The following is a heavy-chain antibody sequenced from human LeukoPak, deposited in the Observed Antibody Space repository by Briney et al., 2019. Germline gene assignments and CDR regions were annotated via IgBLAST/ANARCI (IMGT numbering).Heavy chain of an antibody. Sequence: PGRSLRLSCAASGFTFSSYGMHWVRHAPDKGLEWLAVIWYDGSNIYYADPVKGRFSISRDNSKNTLYLQINSLRAEDTAVYYCARARNDYDTSSFSALDYWGQGTLVTVSS. J-gene: IGHJ4*02. V-gene: IGHV3-33*01. D-gene: IGHD3-22*01. CDR3: ARARNDYDTSSFSALDY. CDR2: IWYDGSNI. CDR1: GFTFSSYG.